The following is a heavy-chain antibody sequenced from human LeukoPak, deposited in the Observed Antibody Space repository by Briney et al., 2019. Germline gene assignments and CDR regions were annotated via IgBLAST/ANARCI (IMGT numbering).Heavy chain of an antibody. D-gene: IGHD3-9*01. J-gene: IGHJ4*02. CDR2: ISGSGGST. Sequence: GGSLRLSCAASGFTFSSYSMSWVRQAPGKWLEWVSAISGSGGSTDYEDSVKGRFTSSRDNSKNTLYLKMNSLRAEDTAVYYCAKAGKYSDWLLTFDYWGQGTLVTVSS. V-gene: IGHV3-23*01. CDR3: AKAGKYSDWLLTFDY. CDR1: GFTFSSYS.